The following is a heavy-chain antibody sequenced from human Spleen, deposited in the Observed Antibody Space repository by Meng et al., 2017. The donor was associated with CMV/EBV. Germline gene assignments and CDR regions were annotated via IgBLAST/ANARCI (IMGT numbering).Heavy chain of an antibody. CDR3: ARTSGSSGIPY. Sequence: SETLSLTCTVSGGSINSYYWNWIRQSPGKGLEWIGYIYYSGSTIYNSSLRSRVTISIGPSKKYFSLNLRSVTAADTAVYYCARTSGSSGIPYWGQGTQVTVSS. V-gene: IGHV4-59*01. CDR1: GGSINSYY. CDR2: IYYSGST. J-gene: IGHJ4*02. D-gene: IGHD6-6*01.